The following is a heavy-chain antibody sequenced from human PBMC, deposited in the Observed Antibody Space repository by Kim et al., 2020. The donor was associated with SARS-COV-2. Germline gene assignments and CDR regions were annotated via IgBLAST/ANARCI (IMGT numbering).Heavy chain of an antibody. CDR3: ARLTTYSSSWYYFDY. D-gene: IGHD6-13*01. CDR1: GGSISSSNYY. V-gene: IGHV4-39*01. Sequence: SETLSLTCTVSGGSISSSNYYWGWIRQPPGKGLEWIGSIDYSGSTYYNPSLKSRVTISIDTSKNQFSLKLNSVTAADTTVYYCARLTTYSSSWYYFDYWGQGTLVTVSS. CDR2: IDYSGST. J-gene: IGHJ4*02.